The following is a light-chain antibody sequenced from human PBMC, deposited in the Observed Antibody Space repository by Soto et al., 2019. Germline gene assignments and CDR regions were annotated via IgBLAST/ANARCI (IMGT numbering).Light chain of an antibody. CDR1: SSDVGGYNY. V-gene: IGLV2-14*01. Sequence: QSALTQPASVSGSPGQSITISCTGTSSDVGGYNYVSWYQQHPGKAPKLMIYDVSNRPSGVSNRFSGSKSGNAASLTIAGLQAEDDDDYYCSSYTSSSTYVVFGGGTKLTVL. J-gene: IGLJ2*01. CDR3: SSYTSSSTYVV. CDR2: DVS.